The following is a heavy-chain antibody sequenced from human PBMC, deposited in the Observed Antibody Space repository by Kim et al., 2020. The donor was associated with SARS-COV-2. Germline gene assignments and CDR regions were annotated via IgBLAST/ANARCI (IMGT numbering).Heavy chain of an antibody. V-gene: IGHV4-38-2*02. D-gene: IGHD6-19*01. CDR3: ARDVDSSGWYSPYYYYGMDV. J-gene: IGHJ6*02. Sequence: SETLSLTCTVSGYSISSGYYWGWIRQPPGKGLEWIGSIYHSGSTYYNPSLKSRVTISVDTSKNQFSLKLSSVTAADTAVYYCARDVDSSGWYSPYYYYGMDVWGQGTTVTVSS. CDR1: GYSISSGYY. CDR2: IYHSGST.